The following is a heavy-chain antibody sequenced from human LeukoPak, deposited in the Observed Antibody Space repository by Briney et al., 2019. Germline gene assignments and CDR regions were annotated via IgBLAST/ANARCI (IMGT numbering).Heavy chain of an antibody. Sequence: SETLSLTCAVYGGSFIGYYWSWIRQPPGKGLEWTGGINHSGSTNYNPSLKSRVTISVDTSKNQFSLKLSSVTAADTAVYYCARVISRYFDWSRYYGMDVWGQGTTVTVSS. CDR2: INHSGST. CDR3: ARVISRYFDWSRYYGMDV. D-gene: IGHD3-9*01. V-gene: IGHV4-34*01. J-gene: IGHJ6*02. CDR1: GGSFIGYY.